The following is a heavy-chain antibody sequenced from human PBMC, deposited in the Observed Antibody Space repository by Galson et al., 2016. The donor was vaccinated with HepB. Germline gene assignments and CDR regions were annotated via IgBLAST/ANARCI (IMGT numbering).Heavy chain of an antibody. D-gene: IGHD3-22*01. CDR2: ISPYNGNT. Sequence: SVKVSCKASGYTFTNYGISWVRQAPGQGLEWMGWISPYNGNTNYAQNLQGRVTLTTDIFTNTAYMELRSLRSDDTAVYYCARAWSFDSSGFFATAALDFWGQGTMVAVSS. V-gene: IGHV1-18*01. J-gene: IGHJ3*01. CDR3: ARAWSFDSSGFFATAALDF. CDR1: GYTFTNYG.